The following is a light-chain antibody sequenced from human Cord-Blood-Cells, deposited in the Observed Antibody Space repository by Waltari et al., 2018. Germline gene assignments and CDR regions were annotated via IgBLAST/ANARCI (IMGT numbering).Light chain of an antibody. CDR2: EGS. CDR1: SSDVGSYNL. V-gene: IGLV2-23*01. J-gene: IGLJ2*01. Sequence: QSALTQHASVSGSPGQSITLSCTGTSSDVGSYNLVSWYQQHPGKAPKLMIYEGSKRPSVVSNRFSGSKSGNTASLTISGLQAEDEADYYCCSYAGSVVFGGGTKLTVL. CDR3: CSYAGSVV.